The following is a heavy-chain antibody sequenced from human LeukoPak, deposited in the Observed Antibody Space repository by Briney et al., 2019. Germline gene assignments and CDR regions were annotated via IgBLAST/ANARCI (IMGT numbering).Heavy chain of an antibody. J-gene: IGHJ4*02. CDR3: ARATSFYSSSSD. CDR1: GFTFTSDS. D-gene: IGHD6-13*01. Sequence: GGSLRLSCAASGFTFTSDSMNWVRQAPGKGLEWVSYISSSSSTIYYADSVKGRFTISRDNAKKSLYLQMNSLRDEDTAVYYCARATSFYSSSSDWGQGTLVTVSS. V-gene: IGHV3-48*02. CDR2: ISSSSSTI.